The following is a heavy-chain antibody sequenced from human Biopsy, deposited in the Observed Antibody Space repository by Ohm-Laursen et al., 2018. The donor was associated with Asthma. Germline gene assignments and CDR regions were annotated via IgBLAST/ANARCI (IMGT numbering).Heavy chain of an antibody. CDR2: INIVFGTT. CDR1: GGTFNTYV. Sequence: GPSVKVSCKSLGGTFNTYVIGWGRQAPGQRLEWMGGINIVFGTTTYPQKFQDRVTITADDSTSTVYMELSSLRSEDTAVYYCARKAGSCISRTCYSLDFWGQGTLVTVSS. CDR3: ARKAGSCISRTCYSLDF. D-gene: IGHD2-2*01. V-gene: IGHV1-69*01. J-gene: IGHJ4*02.